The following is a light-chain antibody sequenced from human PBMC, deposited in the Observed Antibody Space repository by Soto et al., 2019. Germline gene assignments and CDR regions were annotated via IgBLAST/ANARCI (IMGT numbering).Light chain of an antibody. V-gene: IGLV2-23*01. CDR1: SSDIGSYNL. CDR3: CSYAGSMTWV. Sequence: QSALTQPASVSGSPGQSITISCTGTSSDIGSYNLVSWYQQHPGKAPKVIIYEGNERPSGVSNRFSGSKSGNTASLTISGLQAGDEADYCCCSYAGSMTWVFGGGTKLTVL. CDR2: EGN. J-gene: IGLJ3*02.